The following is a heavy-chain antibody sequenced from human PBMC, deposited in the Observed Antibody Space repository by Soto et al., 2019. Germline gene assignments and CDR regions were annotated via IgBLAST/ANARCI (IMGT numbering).Heavy chain of an antibody. CDR3: AKDLSSSFLLGMDV. D-gene: IGHD6-13*01. J-gene: IGHJ6*02. Sequence: GGSLRLSCAASGFTFSSYGMHWVRQAPGKGLEWVAVISYDGSNKYYADSVKGRFTISRDNSKNTLYLQMNSLRAEDTAVYYCAKDLSSSFLLGMDVWGQGTTVTVSS. CDR1: GFTFSSYG. CDR2: ISYDGSNK. V-gene: IGHV3-30*18.